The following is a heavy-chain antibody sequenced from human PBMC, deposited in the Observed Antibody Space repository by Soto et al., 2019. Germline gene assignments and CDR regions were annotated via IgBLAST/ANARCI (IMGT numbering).Heavy chain of an antibody. CDR3: ANDKVGATTRGGTWDY. Sequence: QVQLVESGGGVVQPGRSLRLSCAASGFTFSSYGMHWVRQAPGKGLEWVAVISYDGSNKYYADSVKGRFTISRDNSKNTLYLQMNSLRAEDTAVYYCANDKVGATTRGGTWDYWGQGTLVTVSS. J-gene: IGHJ4*02. D-gene: IGHD1-26*01. CDR1: GFTFSSYG. CDR2: ISYDGSNK. V-gene: IGHV3-30*18.